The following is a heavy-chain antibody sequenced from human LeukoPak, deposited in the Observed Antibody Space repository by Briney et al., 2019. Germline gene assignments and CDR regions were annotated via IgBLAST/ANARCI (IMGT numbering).Heavy chain of an antibody. D-gene: IGHD2/OR15-2a*01. CDR3: VSFYETY. Sequence: GGSLRLSCAASGNYWMHWVRQVPGKGLVWVSHINSDVSWTSYADSVKGRSTISKDNAKNTVYLQMNSLRAEDTAVYYCVSFYETYWGRGTLATVSS. CDR2: INSDVSWT. CDR1: GNYW. V-gene: IGHV3-74*01. J-gene: IGHJ4*02.